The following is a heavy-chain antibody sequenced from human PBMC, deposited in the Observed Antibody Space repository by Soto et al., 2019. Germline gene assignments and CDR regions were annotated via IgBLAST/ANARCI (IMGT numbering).Heavy chain of an antibody. CDR2: ISGSGGSV. V-gene: IGHV3-23*01. CDR1: GFTFSSYG. CDR3: AKDPASREVYFDY. Sequence: GGSLRLSCAASGFTFSSYGMNWVRQAPGKGLEWVSAISGSGGSVYYADSVKGRFTISRDTSKNTLYLQMNSLRAEDTAVYYCAKDPASREVYFDYWGQGTLVTVSS. J-gene: IGHJ4*02.